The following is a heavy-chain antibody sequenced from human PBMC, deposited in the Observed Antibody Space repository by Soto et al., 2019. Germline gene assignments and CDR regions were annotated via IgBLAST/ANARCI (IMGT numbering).Heavy chain of an antibody. D-gene: IGHD2-21*02. CDR1: GYSFTSYE. CDR2: INPFGGTT. Sequence: QVQLVQSGAEVKKPGASVKVSCKASGYSFTSYEMQWVRQAPGQGLECMGVINPFGGTTGYAQKFQGRLTMTRDTSANTIYMALSGLRSEDAAVYYCARVESCGGDCYYFRHWGQGTLVAVSS. V-gene: IGHV1-46*01. J-gene: IGHJ1*01. CDR3: ARVESCGGDCYYFRH.